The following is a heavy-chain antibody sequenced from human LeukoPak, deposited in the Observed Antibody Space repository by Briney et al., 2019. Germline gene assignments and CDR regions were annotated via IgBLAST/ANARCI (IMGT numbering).Heavy chain of an antibody. CDR3: ASATGLPWYFDC. V-gene: IGHV4-39*07. Sequence: PSETLSLTCTVSGGSISSSSYYWGWIRQPPGKGLQWIGSIYYSGSTYYNPSLNSRVTISVDTSKSQFSLKLTSVTAADTAVYYCASATGLPWYFDCGGQGTLLTVSS. CDR2: IYYSGST. CDR1: GGSISSSSYY. J-gene: IGHJ4*02.